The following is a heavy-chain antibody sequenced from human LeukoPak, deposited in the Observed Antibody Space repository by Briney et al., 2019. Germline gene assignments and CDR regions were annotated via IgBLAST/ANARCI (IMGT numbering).Heavy chain of an antibody. CDR3: ATSKAVAGTNAFDI. V-gene: IGHV3-66*02. D-gene: IGHD6-19*01. CDR1: GFTVSSNY. J-gene: IGHJ3*02. Sequence: GGSLRLSCAAFGFTVSSNYMSWVRQAPGKGLEWVSVIYSGGSTYYADSVKGRFTISRDNSKNTLYLQMNSLRAEDTAVYYCATSKAVAGTNAFDIWGQGTMVTVSS. CDR2: IYSGGST.